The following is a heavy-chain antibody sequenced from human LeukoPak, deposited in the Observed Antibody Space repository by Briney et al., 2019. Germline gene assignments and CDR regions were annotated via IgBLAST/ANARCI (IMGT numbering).Heavy chain of an antibody. J-gene: IGHJ3*02. CDR1: GYTFTSYG. Sequence: ATVKVSCKASGYTFTSYGIIWVRQAPGQGLEWMGRINGYNGNTNYTQKLQGRVTMTTDTSTSTAYMELRSLRSDDTAVYYCARPDYGGNRGSFDIWGQGTMVTVSS. CDR2: INGYNGNT. CDR3: ARPDYGGNRGSFDI. V-gene: IGHV1-18*01. D-gene: IGHD4-23*01.